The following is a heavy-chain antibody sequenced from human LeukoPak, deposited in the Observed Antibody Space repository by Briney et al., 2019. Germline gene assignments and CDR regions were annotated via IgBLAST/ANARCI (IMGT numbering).Heavy chain of an antibody. CDR1: GGSISSYY. V-gene: IGHV4-59*12. D-gene: IGHD2-15*01. Sequence: SETLSLTCTVSGGSISSYYWSWIRQPPGKGLEWIGYIYYSGSTNYNPSLKSRVTISVDTSKNQFSLKLGSVTAADTAVYYCARDPGYCSGGSCNAGNFQHWGQGTLVTVSS. J-gene: IGHJ1*01. CDR3: ARDPGYCSGGSCNAGNFQH. CDR2: IYYSGST.